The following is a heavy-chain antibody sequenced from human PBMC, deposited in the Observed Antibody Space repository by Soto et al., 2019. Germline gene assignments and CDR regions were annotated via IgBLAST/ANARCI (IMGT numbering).Heavy chain of an antibody. CDR1: GGTFSSYA. V-gene: IGHV1-69*13. CDR2: IIPIFGTA. CDR3: ARGMTGYYPPHYYYGMDV. J-gene: IGHJ6*02. Sequence: ASGKVSCKASGGTFSSYAISWVRQAPGQGLEWMGGIIPIFGTANYAQKFQGRVTITADESTSTAYMELSSLRSEDTAVYYCARGMTGYYPPHYYYGMDVWGQGTTVTVSS. D-gene: IGHD3-9*01.